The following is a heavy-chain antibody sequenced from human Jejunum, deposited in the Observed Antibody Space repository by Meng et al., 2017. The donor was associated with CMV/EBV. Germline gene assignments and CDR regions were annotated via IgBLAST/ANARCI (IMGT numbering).Heavy chain of an antibody. V-gene: IGHV3-7*01. CDR2: IKPDGSDK. Sequence: SLRLSCAASGFTFSSHWMTWVRQAQGKGLEWVASIKPDGSDKYYVDSVKGRFTISRDNANNSLYLQMNSLRGEDTAVYYCGRSGGLWGQGTLVTVSS. D-gene: IGHD1-26*01. CDR1: GFTFSSHW. CDR3: GRSGGL. J-gene: IGHJ4*02.